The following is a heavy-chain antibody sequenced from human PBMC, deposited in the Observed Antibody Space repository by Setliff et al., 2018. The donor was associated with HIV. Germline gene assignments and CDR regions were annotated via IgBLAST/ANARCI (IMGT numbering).Heavy chain of an antibody. Sequence: TLSLTCIVSDNSISNYYWNWIRQPPGKGLEWIGYTHHTGATDYSPSLKSRVATSVDPSKNQFSLILRSVTAADTAIYYCARDEGRATGSWWDQSASWYLDYWGHGILVTVSS. CDR3: ARDEGRATGSWWDQSASWYLDY. V-gene: IGHV4-59*12. J-gene: IGHJ4*01. D-gene: IGHD6-13*01. CDR1: DNSISNYY. CDR2: THHTGAT.